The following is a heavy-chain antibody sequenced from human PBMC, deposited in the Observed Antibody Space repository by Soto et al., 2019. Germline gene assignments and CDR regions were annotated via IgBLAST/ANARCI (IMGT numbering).Heavy chain of an antibody. V-gene: IGHV4-30-2*01. Sequence: QLQLQESGSGLVKPSQTLSLTCAVSGGSISSGGYSWSCIRQPPGKGLEWIGYIYHSGSTYYNPSLKSRVTISVDRSKNQFSLKLSSVTAADMAVYYCAGTVTVQLYYYYGMDVWGQGTTVTVSS. CDR3: AGTVTVQLYYYYGMDV. J-gene: IGHJ6*02. CDR2: IYHSGST. CDR1: GGSISSGGYS. D-gene: IGHD4-17*01.